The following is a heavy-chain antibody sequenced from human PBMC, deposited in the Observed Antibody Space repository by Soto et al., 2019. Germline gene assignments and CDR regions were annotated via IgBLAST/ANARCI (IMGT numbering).Heavy chain of an antibody. CDR1: GFTFSSYS. V-gene: IGHV3-21*04. Sequence: EVQLVESGGGLVKPGGSLRLSCAASGFTFSSYSMNWVRQAPGKGLEWVSSISSSSSYIYYADSVKGRFTISRDNAKNSLYLQMNSLRAEDTAVYYCAREPISHPSFSGVYGMDVWGQGTTVTVSS. J-gene: IGHJ6*02. D-gene: IGHD3-10*01. CDR3: AREPISHPSFSGVYGMDV. CDR2: ISSSSSYI.